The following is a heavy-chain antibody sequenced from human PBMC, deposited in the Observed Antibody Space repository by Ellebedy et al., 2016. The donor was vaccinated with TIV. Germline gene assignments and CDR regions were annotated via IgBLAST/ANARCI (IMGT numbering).Heavy chain of an antibody. Sequence: ASVKVSXXASGYTFTSYYMHWVRQAPGQGLEWMGIINPSGGSTSYAQKFQGRVTMTRDTSTSTVYMELSSLRSEDTAVYYCAFFGSDDRGYSYGYRFGMDVWGQGTTVTVSS. CDR2: INPSGGST. J-gene: IGHJ6*02. CDR1: GYTFTSYY. D-gene: IGHD5-18*01. V-gene: IGHV1-46*01. CDR3: AFFGSDDRGYSYGYRFGMDV.